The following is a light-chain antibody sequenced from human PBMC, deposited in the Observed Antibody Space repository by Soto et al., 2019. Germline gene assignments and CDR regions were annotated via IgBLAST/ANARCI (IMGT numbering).Light chain of an antibody. CDR3: QQYNSYPYT. J-gene: IGKJ2*01. CDR2: TAS. Sequence: DIQMTQSPSTLSASVGDRVTITCRASQSISSWLAWYQQKPGQAPKLLIYTASNVERGVPSRFSGSGSGTEFNLTVSILQHDDFATYYCQQYNSYPYTFGQGTNLEIK. CDR1: QSISSW. V-gene: IGKV1-5*03.